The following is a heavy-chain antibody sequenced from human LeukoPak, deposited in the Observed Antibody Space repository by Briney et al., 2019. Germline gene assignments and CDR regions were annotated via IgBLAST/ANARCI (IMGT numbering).Heavy chain of an antibody. V-gene: IGHV1-69*13. D-gene: IGHD5-24*01. CDR2: IIPIFGTA. J-gene: IGHJ4*02. CDR1: GGTFSSYA. CDR3: ASEMATTRTFDY. Sequence: SVKVSCKASGGTFSSYAISWVRQAPGQGLEWMGGIIPIFGTANYAQKFQGRVTITADESTSTAYMELSSLRSEDTAVYYCASEMATTRTFDYWGQGTLVTVSS.